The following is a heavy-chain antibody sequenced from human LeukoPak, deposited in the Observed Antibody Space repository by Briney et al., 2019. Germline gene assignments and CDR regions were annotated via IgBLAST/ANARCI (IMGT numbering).Heavy chain of an antibody. V-gene: IGHV4-4*07. CDR2: IYTSGST. J-gene: IGHJ4*02. CDR1: GGSISSYY. CDR3: ARGRRVEWGYYFDY. D-gene: IGHD1-26*01. Sequence: SETLSPTCTVSGGSISSYYWSWIRQPAGKGLEWIGRIYTSGSTNYNPSLKSRVTMSVDTSKNQFYLKLSSVTAADTAVYYCARGRRVEWGYYFDYWGQGTLVTVSS.